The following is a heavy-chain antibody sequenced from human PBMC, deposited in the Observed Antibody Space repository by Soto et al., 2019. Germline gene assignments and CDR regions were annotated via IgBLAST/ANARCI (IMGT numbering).Heavy chain of an antibody. J-gene: IGHJ6*02. V-gene: IGHV4-59*01. CDR3: ARASFTTIATDV. Sequence: PSETLSLTCNVSGDSIINYYWTWIRQPPGKGPEWIGYIYYTGTTNYNTFLKSRVTISLDTSKNQFSLKLTSVPAADTAVYYCARASFTTIATDVLCQGATLTVFS. D-gene: IGHD1-26*01. CDR2: IYYTGTT. CDR1: GDSIINYY.